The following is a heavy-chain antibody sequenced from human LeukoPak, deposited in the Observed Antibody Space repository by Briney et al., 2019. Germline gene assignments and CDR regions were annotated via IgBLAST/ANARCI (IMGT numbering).Heavy chain of an antibody. Sequence: GGSLRLSCAVSGFTVSNNYMNWVRQAPGKGLEWVSVIYSGGTTYYTDSVKGRFTISRDNSKNTLYLQMNNLRAEDTGVYYCARDDGAGGPFDYWGQETLVTVSS. D-gene: IGHD3-10*01. V-gene: IGHV3-66*01. CDR1: GFTVSNNY. CDR2: IYSGGTT. CDR3: ARDDGAGGPFDY. J-gene: IGHJ4*02.